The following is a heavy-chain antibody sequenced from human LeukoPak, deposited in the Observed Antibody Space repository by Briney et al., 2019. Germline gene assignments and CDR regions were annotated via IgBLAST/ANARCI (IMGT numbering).Heavy chain of an antibody. J-gene: IGHJ4*02. CDR1: GYTFTSYY. CDR3: ARGTTYYYDSSGYYLGTPVGY. D-gene: IGHD3-22*01. CDR2: INPSGGST. Sequence: GASVKVSCKASGYTFTSYYMHWVRQAPGQGLEWMGIINPSGGSTSYAQKFQGRVTMTRDTSTSTVYMELSSLRSEDTAVYYCARGTTYYYDSSGYYLGTPVGYWGQGTLVTVSS. V-gene: IGHV1-46*01.